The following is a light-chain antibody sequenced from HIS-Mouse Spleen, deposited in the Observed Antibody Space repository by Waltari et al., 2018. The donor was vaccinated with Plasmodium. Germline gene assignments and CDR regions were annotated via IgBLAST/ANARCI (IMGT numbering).Light chain of an antibody. CDR2: EVS. J-gene: IGLJ1*01. CDR3: SSYAGSSV. V-gene: IGLV2-8*01. Sequence: QSALTQPPSASGSPGQSVTISCTGTSSDVGGYNYVSWYQQHPGKAPKLMIYEVSKRPSGVPFRFSGSKSGNTASLTVSGLQAEDEVDYYCSSYAGSSVFGTGTKVTVL. CDR1: SSDVGGYNY.